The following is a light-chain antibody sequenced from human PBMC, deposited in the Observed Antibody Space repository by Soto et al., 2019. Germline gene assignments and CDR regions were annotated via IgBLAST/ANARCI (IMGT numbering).Light chain of an antibody. CDR2: AAS. Sequence: DIQMTQSPSSLSASVGDRVTITYRASQGISNYLAWYQQKPGKVPKLLIYAASTLQSGVPSRFSGSGSGTDFTLTISSRQPEDVATDFCQKYNSAPYTFGQGTKLEIK. CDR3: QKYNSAPYT. J-gene: IGKJ2*01. V-gene: IGKV1-27*01. CDR1: QGISNY.